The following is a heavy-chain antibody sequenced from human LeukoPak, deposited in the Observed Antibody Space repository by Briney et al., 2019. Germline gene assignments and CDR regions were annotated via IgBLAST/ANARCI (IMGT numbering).Heavy chain of an antibody. D-gene: IGHD3-16*01. CDR1: GGSIRNYY. CDR2: IFYSGST. CDR3: ARDAMAGGIYCSFYMDV. J-gene: IGHJ6*03. Sequence: SETLSLTCTVSGGSIRNYYWSWIRQPPGKGLEWIGYIFYSGSTVYNPSLKSRVTMSVDTSKSRFSLNLISVTAADTAVYYCARDAMAGGIYCSFYMDVWGKGTTVTVSS. V-gene: IGHV4-59*01.